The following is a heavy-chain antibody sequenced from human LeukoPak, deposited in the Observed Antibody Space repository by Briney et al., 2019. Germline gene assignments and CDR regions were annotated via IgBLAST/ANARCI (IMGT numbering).Heavy chain of an antibody. D-gene: IGHD6-13*01. V-gene: IGHV4-59*01. CDR3: ARDVVAAAGSFDY. CDR1: GGSISSYY. CDR2: IYYSGST. Sequence: SETLSLTCTVSGGSISSYYWSWIRQPPGKGLEWIGYIYYSGSTNYNPSLKSRVTISVDTSKNQFSLKLSSVTAADTAVYYCARDVVAAAGSFDYWGQGTQVTVSS. J-gene: IGHJ4*02.